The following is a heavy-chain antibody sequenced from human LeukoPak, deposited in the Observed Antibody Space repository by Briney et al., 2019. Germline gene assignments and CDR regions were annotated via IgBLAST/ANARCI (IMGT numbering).Heavy chain of an antibody. D-gene: IGHD6-13*01. CDR1: GFTVSSNY. V-gene: IGHV3-53*01. J-gene: IGHJ4*02. Sequence: PGGSLRLSCAASGFTVSSNYMSWVRQAPGKGLEWVSVIYSGGSTYYADSVKGRFTISRDNSKNTPYLQMNSLRAEDTAVYYCARNGYSSSWYRNWGQGTLVTVSS. CDR2: IYSGGST. CDR3: ARNGYSSSWYRN.